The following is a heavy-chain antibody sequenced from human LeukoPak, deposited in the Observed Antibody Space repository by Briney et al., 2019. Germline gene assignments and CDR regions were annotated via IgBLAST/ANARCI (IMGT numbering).Heavy chain of an antibody. Sequence: GGSLRLSCTASGFTFSSYWMSWVRQAPGKGLEWVANINQNGNETNSVDSVKGRFTISRDNSKNSLYLQMNSLRAEDTAVYYCARDLVGAADWGQGTLVTVSS. CDR1: GFTFSSYW. CDR3: ARDLVGAAD. J-gene: IGHJ4*02. D-gene: IGHD1-26*01. V-gene: IGHV3-7*01. CDR2: INQNGNET.